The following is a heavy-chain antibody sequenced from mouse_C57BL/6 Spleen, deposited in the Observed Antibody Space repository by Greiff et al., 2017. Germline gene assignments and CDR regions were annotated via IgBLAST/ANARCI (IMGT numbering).Heavy chain of an antibody. CDR2: IWSGGST. J-gene: IGHJ4*01. V-gene: IGHV2-2*01. D-gene: IGHD1-1*01. Sequence: VHLVESGPGLVQPSQSLSITCTVSGFSLTSYGVHWVRQSPGKGLEWLGVIWSGGSTDYNAAFISRLSISKDNSKSQVFFKMNSLQADDTAIYYCARKGFYYYGSSPYYYAMDYWGQGTSVTVSS. CDR3: ARKGFYYYGSSPYYYAMDY. CDR1: GFSLTSYG.